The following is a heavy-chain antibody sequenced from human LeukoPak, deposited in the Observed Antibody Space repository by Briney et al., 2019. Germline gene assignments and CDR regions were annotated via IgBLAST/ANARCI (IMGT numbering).Heavy chain of an antibody. J-gene: IGHJ4*02. D-gene: IGHD5-12*01. Sequence: PSETLSLTCAVYGGSFSGSFSAYYCSWIRQPPGKGLEWIGEINHSGSANYNPSLKSRVTISVDTSQNQFYLKLSSVTAADTAVYYCARDGYSGSDALWGQGTLVTVSS. CDR2: INHSGSA. CDR1: GGSFSGSFSAYY. CDR3: ARDGYSGSDAL. V-gene: IGHV4-34*01.